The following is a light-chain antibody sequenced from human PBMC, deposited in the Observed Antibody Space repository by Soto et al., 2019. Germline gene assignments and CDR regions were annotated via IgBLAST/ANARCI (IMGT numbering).Light chain of an antibody. J-gene: IGLJ3*02. CDR2: AVS. CDR1: SGNVGGYNY. V-gene: IGLV2-8*01. Sequence: QSALTQPPSASGSPGQSVTISCTGTSGNVGGYNYVSWYQQHPGKAPKLIIYAVSKRPSGVPDRFSGSKSGNTASLTVSGLQAEDEADYYCSSYAGSNNLVFGGGTKLTVL. CDR3: SSYAGSNNLV.